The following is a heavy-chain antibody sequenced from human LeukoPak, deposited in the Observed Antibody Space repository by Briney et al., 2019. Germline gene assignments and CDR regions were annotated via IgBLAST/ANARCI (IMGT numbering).Heavy chain of an antibody. Sequence: PGGSLRLSCEASGFSFSIYAMSWVRQAPGKGLEWVSSISGNGGSTYYANSVKGRFTIARDNSRNTLYMEMNSLTEENTALYYCVKGGQRYGFWRFDFWGRGTLVTVSS. CDR3: VKGGQRYGFWRFDF. V-gene: IGHV3-23*01. J-gene: IGHJ5*01. D-gene: IGHD3-3*01. CDR2: ISGNGGST. CDR1: GFSFSIYA.